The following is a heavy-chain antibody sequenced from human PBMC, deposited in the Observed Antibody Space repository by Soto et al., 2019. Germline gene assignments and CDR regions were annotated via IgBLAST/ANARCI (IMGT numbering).Heavy chain of an antibody. CDR3: ARRPSYYYDSSGFDPFDY. D-gene: IGHD3-22*01. J-gene: IGHJ4*02. V-gene: IGHV4-39*01. CDR2: IYYSGTT. Sequence: QLQLQESGPGLVKPSETLSLTCSVSGGSISSKNYYWGWIRQPPGKGLEWIGIIYYSGTTYYNPSLKSRVIISVDTSKNQFSLKLSSVTAADTAVYYCARRPSYYYDSSGFDPFDYWGQGTLVTVS. CDR1: GGSISSKNYY.